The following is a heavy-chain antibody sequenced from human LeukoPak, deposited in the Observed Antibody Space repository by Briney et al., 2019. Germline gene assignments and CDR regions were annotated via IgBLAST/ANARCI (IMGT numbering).Heavy chain of an antibody. V-gene: IGHV3-33*01. CDR1: GFTFSSYG. J-gene: IGHJ4*02. CDR3: ASIGLGSRRDY. Sequence: PGRSLRLSCAASGFTFSSYGMHWVRQAPGKGLEWVAVIWYDGSNKYYADSVKGRYTISRDNSKNTLYLQMNSLRAEDTAVYYCASIGLGSRRDYWGQGTLVTVSS. D-gene: IGHD3/OR15-3a*01. CDR2: IWYDGSNK.